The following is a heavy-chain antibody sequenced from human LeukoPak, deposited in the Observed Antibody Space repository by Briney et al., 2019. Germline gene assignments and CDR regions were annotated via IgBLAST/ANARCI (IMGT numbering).Heavy chain of an antibody. CDR3: AKEGATIFGVVPFDY. J-gene: IGHJ4*02. Sequence: GGSLRLSCAASEFTFSSYSMNWVRQAPGKGLEWVSYITNSGNSKSYADSVKGRFTISRGNSKNTLYLQMNSLRAEDTAVYYCAKEGATIFGVVPFDYWGQGTLVTVSS. V-gene: IGHV3-48*01. CDR2: ITNSGNSK. CDR1: EFTFSSYS. D-gene: IGHD3-3*01.